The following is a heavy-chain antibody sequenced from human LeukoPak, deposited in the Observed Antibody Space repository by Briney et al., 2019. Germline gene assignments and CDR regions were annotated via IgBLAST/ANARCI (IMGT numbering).Heavy chain of an antibody. Sequence: GGSLRLSCAASGFTFSSYWMSWVRQAPGKGLEWVANIKQDGSEKYYVDSVKGRFTISRDNAKNSLYLQMNSLRAEDTAVYYCAREQVIVGATTTAFFDYWGQGTLVTVSS. V-gene: IGHV3-7*01. D-gene: IGHD1-26*01. CDR1: GFTFSSYW. J-gene: IGHJ4*02. CDR3: AREQVIVGATTTAFFDY. CDR2: IKQDGSEK.